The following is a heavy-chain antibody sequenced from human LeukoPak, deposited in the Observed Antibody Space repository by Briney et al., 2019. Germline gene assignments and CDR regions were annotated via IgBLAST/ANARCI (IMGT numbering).Heavy chain of an antibody. D-gene: IGHD5-12*01. V-gene: IGHV3-30*04. CDR2: ISYDGSNK. CDR3: AKDRGYSGYDPGDEYFQH. CDR1: GFTFTNYA. Sequence: GGSLRLSCAASGFTFTNYALHWVRQAPGKGLEWVAVISYDGSNKYYADSVKGRFTISRDNSKNTLYLQMSSLRAEDTAVYYCAKDRGYSGYDPGDEYFQHWGKGTLVTVSS. J-gene: IGHJ1*01.